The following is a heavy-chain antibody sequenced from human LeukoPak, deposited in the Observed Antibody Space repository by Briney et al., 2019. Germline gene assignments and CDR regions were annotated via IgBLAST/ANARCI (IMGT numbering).Heavy chain of an antibody. CDR2: IIPIFGTA. CDR3: ARGGYYDSSGPIQH. J-gene: IGHJ1*01. CDR1: GGTFSSYA. D-gene: IGHD3-22*01. Sequence: SVTVSCKASGGTFSSYAISWVRQAPGQGLEWMGGIIPIFGTANYAQKFQGRVTITADESTSTAYMELSSLRSEDTAVYYCARGGYYDSSGPIQHWGQGTLVTVSS. V-gene: IGHV1-69*13.